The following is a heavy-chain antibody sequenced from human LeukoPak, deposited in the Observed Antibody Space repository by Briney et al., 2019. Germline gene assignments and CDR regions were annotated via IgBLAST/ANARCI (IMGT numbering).Heavy chain of an antibody. CDR3: AKQIADTLRVVDY. J-gene: IGHJ4*02. CDR2: ISGSGGST. D-gene: IGHD2-15*01. CDR1: GFSFSAYA. Sequence: GGSLRLSCAASGFSFSAYAMSWVRQAPGKGLEWVSGISGSGGSTYYADSVKGRFTISRDNSKNTLYLQMNSLSVDDTAIYYCAKQIADTLRVVDYWGQGTLVTVSS. V-gene: IGHV3-23*01.